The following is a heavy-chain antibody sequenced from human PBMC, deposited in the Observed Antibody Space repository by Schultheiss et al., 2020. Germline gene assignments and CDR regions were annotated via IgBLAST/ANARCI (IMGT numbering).Heavy chain of an antibody. J-gene: IGHJ5*02. Sequence: SETLSLTCTVSGGSISSGSYYWSWIRQPPGKGLEWIGRIYTSGSTNYNPSLKSRVTISVDTSKNQFSLKLSSVTAADTAVYYCARLDGYCSSTSCYVWFDPWGQGTLVTVSS. CDR1: GGSISSGSYY. CDR3: ARLDGYCSSTSCYVWFDP. V-gene: IGHV4-61*02. CDR2: IYTSGST. D-gene: IGHD2-2*01.